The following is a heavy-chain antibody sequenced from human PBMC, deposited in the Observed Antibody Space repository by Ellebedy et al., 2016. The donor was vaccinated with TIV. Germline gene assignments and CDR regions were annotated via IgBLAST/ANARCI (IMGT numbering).Heavy chain of an antibody. D-gene: IGHD5-18*01. CDR2: ISSNGGST. Sequence: GGSLRLSCAASGFTFSSYAMHWVRQAPRKGLEYVSAISSNGGSTYYANSVKGRFTISRDNSKNTLYLQMGSLRAEDMAVYYCARGERYSYGFDYWGQGTLVTVSS. CDR3: ARGERYSYGFDY. CDR1: GFTFSSYA. J-gene: IGHJ4*02. V-gene: IGHV3-64*01.